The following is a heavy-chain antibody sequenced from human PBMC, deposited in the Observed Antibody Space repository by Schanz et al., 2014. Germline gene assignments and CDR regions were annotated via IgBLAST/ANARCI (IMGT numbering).Heavy chain of an antibody. CDR1: GGSISSGGSS. V-gene: IGHV4-30-2*01. CDR2: IYHSGST. J-gene: IGHJ5*01. CDR3: ARSPGDFPGWFDS. D-gene: IGHD4-17*01. Sequence: QLQLQESGSGLVKPSQTLSLTCGVSGGSISSGGSSWNWIRLPPGKGLEWIGYIYHSGSTYYNPSLKSRVTISVDRSKNQFSLKVRSVTAADTAVYYCARSPGDFPGWFDSWGQGTLVTVSS.